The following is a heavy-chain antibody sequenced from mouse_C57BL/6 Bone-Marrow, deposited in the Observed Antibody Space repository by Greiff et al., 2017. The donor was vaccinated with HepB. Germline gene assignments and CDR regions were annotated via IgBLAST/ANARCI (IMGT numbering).Heavy chain of an antibody. CDR1: GYSITSGYY. CDR3: ARGGDYYGSSSYYFDY. V-gene: IGHV3-6*01. J-gene: IGHJ2*01. Sequence: EVKLMESGPGLVKPSQSLSLTCSVTGYSITSGYYWNWIRQFPGNKLEWMGYISYDGSNNYNPSLKNRISITRDTSKNQFFLKLNSVTTEDTATYYCARGGDYYGSSSYYFDYWGQGTTLTVSS. CDR2: ISYDGSN. D-gene: IGHD1-1*01.